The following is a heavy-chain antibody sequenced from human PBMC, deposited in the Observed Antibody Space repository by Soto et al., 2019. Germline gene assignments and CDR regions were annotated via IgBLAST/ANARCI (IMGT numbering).Heavy chain of an antibody. CDR2: IYSGGST. V-gene: IGHV3-53*01. CDR3: ARDYSGWYDY. CDR1: GFTVSSNY. D-gene: IGHD6-19*01. Sequence: GGSLRLSCAASGFTVSSNYMSWVRQAPGKGLEWVSVIYSGGSTYYADSVKGRFTISRDNSKNTLYLQVNSLRAEDTAVYYCARDYSGWYDYWGQGTLVTVSS. J-gene: IGHJ4*02.